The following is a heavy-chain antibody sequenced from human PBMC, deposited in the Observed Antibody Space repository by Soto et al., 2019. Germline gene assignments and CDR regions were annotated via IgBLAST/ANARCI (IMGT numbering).Heavy chain of an antibody. J-gene: IGHJ5*02. CDR2: IDPVDSYA. V-gene: IGHV5-10-1*01. Sequence: PGESLKISYKGSGFSFTNYWISWVRQMPGKGLEWMGNIDPVDSYANYSPSFQGHVTFSVDTSISTAYLQWSSLKASDTAMYFCARIESIARNWFDTWGQGTLVTVSS. D-gene: IGHD6-13*01. CDR3: ARIESIARNWFDT. CDR1: GFSFTNYW.